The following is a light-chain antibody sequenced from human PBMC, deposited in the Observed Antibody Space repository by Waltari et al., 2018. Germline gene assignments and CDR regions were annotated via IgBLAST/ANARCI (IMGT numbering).Light chain of an antibody. V-gene: IGKV3-11*01. CDR3: QQRSDWLLT. CDR1: QCVSSY. J-gene: IGKJ4*01. Sequence: EIVLTQSPATLSLSPGERATLSCRASQCVSSYLAWYQQKSGQAPRLPIYGASNRATGIPARFSGGVSGTDFTLTISSLEPEDFAVYYCQQRSDWLLTFGGGTKVEIK. CDR2: GAS.